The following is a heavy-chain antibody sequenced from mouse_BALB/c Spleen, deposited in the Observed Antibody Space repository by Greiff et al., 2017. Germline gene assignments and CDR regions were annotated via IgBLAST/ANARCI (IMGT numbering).Heavy chain of an antibody. CDR3: TSYWFAY. V-gene: IGHV6-6*02. CDR2: IRLKSDNYAT. CDR1: GFTFSSYW. J-gene: IGHJ3*01. Sequence: EVKLMESGGGLVQPGGSMKLSCVASGFTFSSYWMSWVRQSPEKGLEWVAEIRLKSDNYATHYAESVKGKFTISRDDSKSRLYLQMNSLRAEDTGIYYCTSYWFAYWGQGTLVTVSA.